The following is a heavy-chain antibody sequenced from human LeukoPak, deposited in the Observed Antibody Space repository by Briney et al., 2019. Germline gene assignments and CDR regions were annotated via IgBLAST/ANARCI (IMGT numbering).Heavy chain of an antibody. CDR2: IRSKAYGGTT. CDR3: TRGKGDQGWY. CDR1: GFSFGDYA. D-gene: IGHD2-15*01. J-gene: IGHJ4*02. V-gene: IGHV3-49*03. Sequence: GGSLRLSCTASGFSFGDYAMSWFRQAPGKGLEWVGFIRSKAYGGTTEYAASVKGRFTIPRDDSKNIAYLKMKSLETEDTAVYYCTRGKGDQGWYWGQGTLVTVSS.